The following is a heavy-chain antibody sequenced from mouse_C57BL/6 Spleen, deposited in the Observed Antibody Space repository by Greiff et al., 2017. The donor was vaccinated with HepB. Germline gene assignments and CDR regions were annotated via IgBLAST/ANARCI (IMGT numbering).Heavy chain of an antibody. CDR2: IDPENGDT. V-gene: IGHV14-4*01. Sequence: EVKLQQSGAELVRPGASVKLSCTASGFNIKDDYMHWVKQRPEQGLEWIGWIDPENGDTEYASKFQGKATITADTSSNTAYLQLSSLTSEDTAVYYCTTRTGTGYWGQGTTLTVSS. CDR3: TTRTGTGY. CDR1: GFNIKDDY. D-gene: IGHD4-1*01. J-gene: IGHJ2*01.